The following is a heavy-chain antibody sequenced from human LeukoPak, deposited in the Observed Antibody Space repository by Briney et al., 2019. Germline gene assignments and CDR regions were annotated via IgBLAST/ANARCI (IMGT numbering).Heavy chain of an antibody. D-gene: IGHD2-15*01. V-gene: IGHV3-15*01. CDR2: IKTKTDGGTT. J-gene: IGHJ4*02. Sequence: GGSLRLSCAASGFTFSNAWMSWVRQAPGKGLEWVGRIKTKTDGGTTDYAAPVKGRFTISRDDSKTTLYLQVNSLKTEDTAVYYCTTPAGFHLVYWGQGTLVTVSS. CDR3: TTPAGFHLVY. CDR1: GFTFSNAW.